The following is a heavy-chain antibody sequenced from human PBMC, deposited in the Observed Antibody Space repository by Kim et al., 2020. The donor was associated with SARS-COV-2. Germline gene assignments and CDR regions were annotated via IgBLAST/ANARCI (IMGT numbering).Heavy chain of an antibody. J-gene: IGHJ6*02. CDR3: ARDQDRGYSYGYNYYYGMDV. V-gene: IGHV3-66*01. D-gene: IGHD5-18*01. Sequence: FTISRDNSKNTLYLQMNSLRAEDTAVYYCARDQDRGYSYGYNYYYGMDVWGQGTTVTVSS.